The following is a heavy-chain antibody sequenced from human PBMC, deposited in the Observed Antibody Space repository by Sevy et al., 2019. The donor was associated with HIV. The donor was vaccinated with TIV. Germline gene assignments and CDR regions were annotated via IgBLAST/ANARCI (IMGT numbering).Heavy chain of an antibody. Sequence: GGSLRLSCGASGFKFDDHTMHWVRQAPGKGLQWVSFIGGDKKKSSYASSVQGRFSISRDNRRNTLYLQMQSLRIEDTGLYFCAKDVGGFSGFDYWGQGTLVTVSS. CDR1: GFKFDDHT. V-gene: IGHV3-43*01. CDR2: IGGDKKKS. CDR3: AKDVGGFSGFDY. D-gene: IGHD5-12*01. J-gene: IGHJ4*02.